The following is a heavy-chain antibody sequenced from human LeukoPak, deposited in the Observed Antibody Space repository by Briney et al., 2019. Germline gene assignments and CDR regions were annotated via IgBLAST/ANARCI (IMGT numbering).Heavy chain of an antibody. J-gene: IGHJ4*02. CDR1: GYTFTGYY. CDR2: IIPIFGTA. Sequence: SVKVSCEASGYTFTGYYMHWVRQAPGQGLEWMGRIIPIFGTANYAQKFQGRVTITTDESTSTAYMELSSLRSEDTAVYYCASRYSSGLETIDYWGQGTLVTVSS. CDR3: ASRYSSGLETIDY. D-gene: IGHD6-19*01. V-gene: IGHV1-69*05.